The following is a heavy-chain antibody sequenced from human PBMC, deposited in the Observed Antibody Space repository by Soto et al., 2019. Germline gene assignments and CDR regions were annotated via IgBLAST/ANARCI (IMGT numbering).Heavy chain of an antibody. CDR3: ARWRSSGWVFDY. V-gene: IGHV4-39*01. CDR1: GGSISSSSYY. CDR2: IYYSGST. D-gene: IGHD6-19*01. Sequence: QLQLQESGPGLVKPSETLSLTCTVSGGSISSSSYYWGWIRQPPGKGLEWIGSIYYSGSTYYNPSPQSRVTISVDTSKNQFSLKLSSVTAADTAVYYCARWRSSGWVFDYWGQGTLVTVSS. J-gene: IGHJ4*02.